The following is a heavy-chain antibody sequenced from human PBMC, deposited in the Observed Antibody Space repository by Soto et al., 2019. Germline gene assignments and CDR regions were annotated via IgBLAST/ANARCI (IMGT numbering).Heavy chain of an antibody. V-gene: IGHV4-39*07. CDR3: AGGPYGSGNHNLNN. J-gene: IGHJ4*02. CDR1: GGSISSSSYY. Sequence: PSETLSLTCTVSGGSISSSSYYWGWIRQPPGKGLEWIGSIYYSGSTYYNPSLKSRVTISVDKSKNHFSLNLKSVTAADTAVYYCAGGPYGSGNHNLNNWGQGVLVTVSS. CDR2: IYYSGST. D-gene: IGHD3-10*01.